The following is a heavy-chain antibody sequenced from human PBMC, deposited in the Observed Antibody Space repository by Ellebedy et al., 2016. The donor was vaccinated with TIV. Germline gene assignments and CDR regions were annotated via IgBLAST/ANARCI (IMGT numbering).Heavy chain of an antibody. CDR2: IIPIFGTA. CDR1: GGTFSSYA. D-gene: IGHD2-21*02. J-gene: IGHJ4*02. CDR3: ARSHGCGGDCYTAPDY. V-gene: IGHV1-69*13. Sequence: AASVKVSCKASGGTFSSYAISWVRQAPGQGLEWMGGIIPIFGTANYAQKFQGRVTITADESTSTAYMELSSLRSEDTAVYYCARSHGCGGDCYTAPDYWGQGTLVTVSS.